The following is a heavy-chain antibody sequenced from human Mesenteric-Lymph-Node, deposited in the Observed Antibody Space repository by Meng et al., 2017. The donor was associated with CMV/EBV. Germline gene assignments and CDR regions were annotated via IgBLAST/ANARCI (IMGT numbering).Heavy chain of an antibody. CDR3: ARGRNIVVVPAAISDYYYGMDV. V-gene: IGHV1-69*05. CDR1: GGTFSSYA. J-gene: IGHJ6*02. D-gene: IGHD2-2*02. Sequence: SVKVSCKASGGTFSSYAISWVRQAPGQGLEWMGGIIPIFGTANYAQKFQGGVTITTDESTSTAYMELSSLRSEDTAVYYCARGRNIVVVPAAISDYYYGMDVWGQGTTVTVSS. CDR2: IIPIFGTA.